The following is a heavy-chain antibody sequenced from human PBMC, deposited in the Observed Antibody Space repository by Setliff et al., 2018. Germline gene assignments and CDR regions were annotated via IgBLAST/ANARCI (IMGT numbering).Heavy chain of an antibody. V-gene: IGHV1-18*01. CDR1: GYTLSNSI. D-gene: IGHD2-8*01. CDR3: LRLVRYCTKIACQATSGDEV. Sequence: ASVKVSCKASGYTLSNSILSWVRQAPGQGLEWMGWISAYNGKTYFAQKFQDRITLTTDTSTNTGYLELRGLRSDDTAVYYCLRLVRYCTKIACQATSGDEVWGLGTLVTVAS. CDR2: ISAYNGKT. J-gene: IGHJ4*02.